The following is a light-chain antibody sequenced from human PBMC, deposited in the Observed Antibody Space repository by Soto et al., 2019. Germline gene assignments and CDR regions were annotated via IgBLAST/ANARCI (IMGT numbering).Light chain of an antibody. CDR2: GAS. CDR1: QSVSSSY. V-gene: IGKV3-20*01. Sequence: EIVLTQSPGTLSLSTGERATLSCRASQSVSSSYLAWYQQKPGQAPRLLIYGASSRATGSPDRFGGGGSGTDFTLTISSLQSEDFAVYYCQQYNNWPLFGQGTRLEI. CDR3: QQYNNWPL. J-gene: IGKJ5*01.